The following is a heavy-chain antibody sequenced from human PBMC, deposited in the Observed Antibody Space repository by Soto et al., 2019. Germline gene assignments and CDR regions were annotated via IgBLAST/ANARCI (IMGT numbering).Heavy chain of an antibody. CDR1: GGSFSGYY. D-gene: IGHD3-10*01. Sequence: PSETLSLTCAVYGGSFSGYYWSWIRQPPGKGLEWIGEINHSGSTNYNPSLKSRVTISVDTSKNQFSLKLSSVTAADTAVYYCARSNAGGWFDPWGQGTLVTVSS. CDR3: ARSNAGGWFDP. J-gene: IGHJ5*02. CDR2: INHSGST. V-gene: IGHV4-34*01.